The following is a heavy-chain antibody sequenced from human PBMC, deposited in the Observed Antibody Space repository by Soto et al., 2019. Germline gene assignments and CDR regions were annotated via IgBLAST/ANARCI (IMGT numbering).Heavy chain of an antibody. V-gene: IGHV1-8*01. CDR3: ARGITLPTPLDY. J-gene: IGHJ4*02. Sequence: GASVKVSCKASGYTFTSYDINWVRQATGQGLEWMGWMNPNNGNTKYSQKFQGRVTITRDTSASTAYMELSSLRSEDTAVYYCARGITLPTPLDYWGQGTLVTVSS. D-gene: IGHD1-20*01. CDR2: MNPNNGNT. CDR1: GYTFTSYD.